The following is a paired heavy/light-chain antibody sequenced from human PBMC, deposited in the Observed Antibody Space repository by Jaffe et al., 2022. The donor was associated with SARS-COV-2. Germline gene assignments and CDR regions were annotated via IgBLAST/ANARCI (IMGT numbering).Heavy chain of an antibody. CDR3: AKGGNGYNFYYFDY. Sequence: EVQLLESGGGLVQPGGSLRLSCVASGFIFSNYALIWVRQAPGKGLEWVSGITSGGAWIYYADSVKGRFTISRDDSKHTLYLQMNSLRVEDTAVYYCAKGGNGYNFYYFDYWGLGTLVPVSS. V-gene: IGHV3-23*01. D-gene: IGHD5-12*01. CDR2: ITSGGAWI. CDR1: GFIFSNYA. J-gene: IGHJ4*02.
Light chain of an antibody. V-gene: IGLV1-51*01. CDR1: SSNIGNNY. CDR2: DNN. CDR3: GTWDSSLSAGV. J-gene: IGLJ2*01. Sequence: QSVLTQPPSVSAAPGQKVTISCSGSSSNIGNNYVSWYQQLPGTAPKLLIYDNNNRPSGIPDRFSGSKSGTSATLGITGLQTGDEANYYCGTWDSSLSAGVFGGGTKLTVL.